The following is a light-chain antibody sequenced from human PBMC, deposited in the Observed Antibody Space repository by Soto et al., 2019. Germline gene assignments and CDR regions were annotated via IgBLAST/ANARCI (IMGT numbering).Light chain of an antibody. CDR3: QHFGGTTFT. J-gene: IGKJ5*01. CDR1: QSVSSSY. Sequence: EVVLTQSPGTLSLSPGEGATLSCRASQSVSSSYIAWYQQRPGQTPSLLIYGASTRATGIPDRFSGSGSGTDFTLTISRLEPGDFAVYYCQHFGGTTFTFGQGTRLEI. V-gene: IGKV3-20*01. CDR2: GAS.